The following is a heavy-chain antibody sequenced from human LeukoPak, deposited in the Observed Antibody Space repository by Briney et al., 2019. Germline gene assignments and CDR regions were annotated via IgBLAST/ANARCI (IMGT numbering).Heavy chain of an antibody. CDR2: ISSSSSTI. V-gene: IGHV3-48*01. J-gene: IGHJ4*02. Sequence: GGSLRLSCAASGFTSSSYSMNWVRQAPGKGLEWVSYISSSSSTIYYADSVKGRFTISRDNAKNSLYLQMNSLRAEDTAVYYCAREPRRGYSGSYLDYWGQGTLVTVSS. D-gene: IGHD1-26*01. CDR3: AREPRRGYSGSYLDY. CDR1: GFTSSSYS.